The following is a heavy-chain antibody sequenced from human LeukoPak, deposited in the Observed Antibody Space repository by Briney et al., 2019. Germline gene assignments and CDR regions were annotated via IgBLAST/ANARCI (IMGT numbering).Heavy chain of an antibody. D-gene: IGHD2-2*01. CDR3: ARAYHPPSSTAAIFSLDY. J-gene: IGHJ4*02. CDR1: GFTFSSYS. Sequence: GGSLRLSCAASGFTFSSYSMNWVRQAPGKGLEWVSSISSSSSYIYYADSVKGRFTISRDNAKNSLYLQMNSLRAEDTAVYYCARAYHPPSSTAAIFSLDYWGQGTLATVSS. V-gene: IGHV3-21*01. CDR2: ISSSSSYI.